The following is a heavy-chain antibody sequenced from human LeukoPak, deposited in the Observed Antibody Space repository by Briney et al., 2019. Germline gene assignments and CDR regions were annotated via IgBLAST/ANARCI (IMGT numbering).Heavy chain of an antibody. Sequence: SETLSLTCAVSGDSFSSHYWTWIRQSPGTGLEWIGYTSHIGRTNYNPSLKSRVTISIDTSKNQFSLKLRSVTAADTAVYYCARDLVTVTKGFDIWGQGTMVSVSS. V-gene: IGHV4-59*11. J-gene: IGHJ3*02. CDR1: GDSFSSHY. D-gene: IGHD4-17*01. CDR3: ARDLVTVTKGFDI. CDR2: TSHIGRT.